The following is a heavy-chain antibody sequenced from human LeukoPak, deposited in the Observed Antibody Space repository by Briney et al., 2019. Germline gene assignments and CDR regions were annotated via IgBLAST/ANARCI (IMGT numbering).Heavy chain of an antibody. Sequence: PSETLSLTCTVSGGSISSSSYYWGWIRQPPGKGLEWIGSIYYSGSTYYNPSLESRVTISVDTSKNQFSLKLSSVTAADTAVYYCARRATVTTYHYYYYGMDVWGQGTTVTVSS. D-gene: IGHD4-11*01. V-gene: IGHV4-39*01. CDR2: IYYSGST. CDR3: ARRATVTTYHYYYYGMDV. CDR1: GGSISSSSYY. J-gene: IGHJ6*02.